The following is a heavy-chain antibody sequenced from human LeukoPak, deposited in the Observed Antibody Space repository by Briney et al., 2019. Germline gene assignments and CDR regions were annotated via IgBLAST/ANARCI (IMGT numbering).Heavy chain of an antibody. CDR1: GGSISSYY. J-gene: IGHJ3*02. D-gene: IGHD3-3*01. CDR3: ARDRRFLEWSPDAFDI. CDR2: IYYSGST. V-gene: IGHV4-59*01. Sequence: SETLSLSCTVSGGSISSYYWSWIRQPPGKGLEWIGYIYYSGSTNYNPSLKSRVTISVDTSKNQFSLKLSSVTAADTAVYYCARDRRFLEWSPDAFDIWGQGTMVTVSS.